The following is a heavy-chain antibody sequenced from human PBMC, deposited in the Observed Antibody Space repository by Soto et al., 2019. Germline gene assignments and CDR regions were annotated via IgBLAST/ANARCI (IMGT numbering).Heavy chain of an antibody. J-gene: IGHJ6*02. V-gene: IGHV3-30*18. Sequence: QVQLVESGGGVVQPGRSLRLSCAASGFTFSSYGMHWVRQAPGKGLEWVAVISYDGSNKYYADSVKGRFTISRDNSKSTLYLQMNSRRAEDTAGYYCAKDLLGPGRAYGMDVWGQGTTVTVSS. CDR3: AKDLLGPGRAYGMDV. CDR2: ISYDGSNK. CDR1: GFTFSSYG. D-gene: IGHD7-27*01.